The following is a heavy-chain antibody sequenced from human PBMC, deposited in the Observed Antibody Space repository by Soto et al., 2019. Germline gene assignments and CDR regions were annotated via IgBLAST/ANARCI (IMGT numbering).Heavy chain of an antibody. Sequence: GGSLRLSCAASGFTFSTYSMNWVRQAPWKGLEWISYMSRRSTTIYYADDVKGRFTFARDNAKNSLYLRMNSFRDEDTAGYYCGRYNGLADSFDPWGQGTLVTVSS. CDR1: GFTFSTYS. V-gene: IGHV3-48*02. J-gene: IGHJ5*02. D-gene: IGHD1-20*01. CDR3: GRYNGLADSFDP. CDR2: MSRRSTTI.